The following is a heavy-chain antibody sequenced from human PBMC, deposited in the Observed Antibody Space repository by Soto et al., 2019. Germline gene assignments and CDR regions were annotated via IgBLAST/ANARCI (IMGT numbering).Heavy chain of an antibody. CDR1: GGSISSYY. J-gene: IGHJ6*02. Sequence: SETLSLTVSVSGGSISSYYCSWIRQPPGKGLEWIGYIYYSGSTNYNPSLKSRVTISVDTSKNQFYLKLSSVTAADTAVYYCARGYDFWSGYLHPYYYGMDVWGQGTTVTVSS. D-gene: IGHD3-3*01. V-gene: IGHV4-59*01. CDR2: IYYSGST. CDR3: ARGYDFWSGYLHPYYYGMDV.